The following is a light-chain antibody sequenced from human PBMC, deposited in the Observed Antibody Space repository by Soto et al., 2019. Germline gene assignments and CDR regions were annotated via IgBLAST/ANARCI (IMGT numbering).Light chain of an antibody. CDR2: DAS. CDR3: QQRSNWPPIT. J-gene: IGKJ5*01. Sequence: EIVLTQSPATLSLSPGERATLSCRASPSVSSSLAWYQQKPGMAPMLLLYDASNRSTGIPVRFSGSGSGTDFTLTISSLEPEDFAVYYGQQRSNWPPITFGQGTRLEIK. CDR1: PSVSSS. V-gene: IGKV3-11*01.